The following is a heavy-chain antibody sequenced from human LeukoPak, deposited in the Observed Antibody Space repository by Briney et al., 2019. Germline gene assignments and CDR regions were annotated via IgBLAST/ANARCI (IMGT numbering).Heavy chain of an antibody. J-gene: IGHJ5*02. Sequence: GGSLRLSCAASGFTFSDYYMSWIRQSPGRGLEWIGYIDNTGKTIHYADSVKGRFTFSRDNAKNSLYLRMNSLRVDDTALYYCAKSFMSGHFPVFDPWGRGTLVIVSS. D-gene: IGHD3-3*02. CDR2: IDNTGKTI. V-gene: IGHV3-11*01. CDR1: GFTFSDYY. CDR3: AKSFMSGHFPVFDP.